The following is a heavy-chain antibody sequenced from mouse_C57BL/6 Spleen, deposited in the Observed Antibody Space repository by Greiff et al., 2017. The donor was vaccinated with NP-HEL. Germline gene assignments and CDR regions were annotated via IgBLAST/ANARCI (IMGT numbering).Heavy chain of an antibody. CDR1: GYTFTDYN. V-gene: IGHV1-18*01. CDR2: INPNNGGT. D-gene: IGHD2-4*01. J-gene: IGHJ4*01. Sequence: DVQLQESGPELVKPGASVKIPCKASGYTFTDYNMAWVKQSHGKSLEWIGDINPNNGGTIYNQKFKGKATLTVDKSSSTAYMELSSLTSEDTAVYYCARLDDYDSDPGVDYWGQGTSVTVSS. CDR3: ARLDDYDSDPGVDY.